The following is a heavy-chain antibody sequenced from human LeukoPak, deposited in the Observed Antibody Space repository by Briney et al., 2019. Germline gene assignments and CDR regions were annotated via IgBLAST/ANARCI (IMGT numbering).Heavy chain of an antibody. J-gene: IGHJ4*02. CDR3: AGGPGYSSSWSFDY. CDR2: IYYSGST. Sequence: PSETLSLTCTVSGGSISSYYWSWIRQPPGKGLEWIGYIYYSGSTNYNPSLKSRVTISVDTSKNQFSLKLSSVTAADTAVYYCAGGPGYSSSWSFDYWGQGTLVTVSS. CDR1: GGSISSYY. V-gene: IGHV4-59*01. D-gene: IGHD6-13*01.